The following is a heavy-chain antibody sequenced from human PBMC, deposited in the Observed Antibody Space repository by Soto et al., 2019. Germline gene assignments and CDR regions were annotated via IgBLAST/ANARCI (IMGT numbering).Heavy chain of an antibody. J-gene: IGHJ5*02. CDR3: AGSLWFGDQRPVRFGP. Sequence: PSETLSLTCTVSGGSISSYYWSWIRQPPGKGLEWIGYIYYSGSTNYNPSLKSRVTISVDTSKNQFSLKLSSVTAADTAVYYCAGSLWFGDQRPVRFGPWGQGTLVTVSS. V-gene: IGHV4-59*01. CDR1: GGSISSYY. D-gene: IGHD3-10*01. CDR2: IYYSGST.